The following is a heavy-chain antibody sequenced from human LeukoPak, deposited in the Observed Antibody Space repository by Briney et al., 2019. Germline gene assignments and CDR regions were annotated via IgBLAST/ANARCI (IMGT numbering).Heavy chain of an antibody. J-gene: IGHJ4*02. CDR3: TRLAVADTVGY. D-gene: IGHD6-19*01. V-gene: IGHV3-15*01. Sequence: GGSLRLSCAASGFTFSNAWMSWVRQAPGKGLEWVGRIKSKTDGGTTDYAAPVKGRFTISRDDSKNTLYLQMNSLKTEDTAVYYCTRLAVADTVGYWGQGTLVTVSS. CDR1: GFTFSNAW. CDR2: IKSKTDGGTT.